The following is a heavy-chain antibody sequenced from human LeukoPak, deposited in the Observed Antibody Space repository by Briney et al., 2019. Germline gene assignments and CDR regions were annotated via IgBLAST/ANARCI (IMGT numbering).Heavy chain of an antibody. CDR1: GGTFSSYA. V-gene: IGHV1-69*06. D-gene: IGHD2-15*01. J-gene: IGHJ5*02. CDR2: IIPIFGTA. Sequence: GASVKVSCKASGGTFSSYAISWARQAPGQGLEWMGGIIPIFGTANYAQKFQGRVTITADKSTSTAYMELSSLRSEDTAVYYCARAPGYCSGGSCPFDPWGQGTLVTVSS. CDR3: ARAPGYCSGGSCPFDP.